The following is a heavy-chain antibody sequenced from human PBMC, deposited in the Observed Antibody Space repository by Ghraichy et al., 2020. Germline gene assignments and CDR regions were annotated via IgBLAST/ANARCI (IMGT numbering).Heavy chain of an antibody. CDR2: ISSSSSYI. D-gene: IGHD6-13*01. CDR1: GFTFSSYS. Sequence: GESLNISCAASGFTFSSYSMNWVRQAPGKGLEWVSSISSSSSYIYYADSVKGRFTISRDNAKNSLYLQMNSLRAEDTAVYYCARDRDSSSWGWFDPWGQGTLVTVSS. J-gene: IGHJ5*02. V-gene: IGHV3-21*01. CDR3: ARDRDSSSWGWFDP.